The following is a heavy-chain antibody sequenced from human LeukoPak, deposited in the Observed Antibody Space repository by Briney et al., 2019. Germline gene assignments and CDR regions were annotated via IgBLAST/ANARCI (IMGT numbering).Heavy chain of an antibody. CDR3: RMTTVTSGSDY. CDR1: GGSISSSSYY. D-gene: IGHD4-11*01. CDR2: IYYSGST. J-gene: IGHJ4*02. Sequence: SETLSLTCTVSGGSISSSSYYWGWIRQPPGKGLEWIGSIYYSGSTYYNPSLKSRVTISVDTSKNQFSLKLSSVTAADTAVYYCRMTTVTSGSDYWGQGTLVTVSS. V-gene: IGHV4-39*07.